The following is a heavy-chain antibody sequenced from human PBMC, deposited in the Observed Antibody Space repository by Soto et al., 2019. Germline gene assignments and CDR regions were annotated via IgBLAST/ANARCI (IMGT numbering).Heavy chain of an antibody. CDR2: ISSSGSTI. CDR1: GFTFSSYE. J-gene: IGHJ4*02. D-gene: IGHD2-2*02. CDR3: ARGVVPAAIGGIFDY. V-gene: IGHV3-48*03. Sequence: GGSLRLSCAASGFTFSSYEMNWVRQAPGEGREWDSYISSSGSTIYYADSVKGRFTISRDNAKNSLYLQMNSLRAEDTAVYYCARGVVPAAIGGIFDYWGQGTLVTVSS.